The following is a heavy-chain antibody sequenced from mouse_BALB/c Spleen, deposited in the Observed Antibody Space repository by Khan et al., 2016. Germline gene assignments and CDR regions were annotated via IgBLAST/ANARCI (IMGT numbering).Heavy chain of an antibody. CDR1: GFDFRRYW. CDR3: AKAGYYGYLAY. D-gene: IGHD1-1*01. Sequence: EVQLQESGGGLVQPGGSLKLSCADSGFDFRRYWMSWVRQAPGKGLEWIGEINPDSRTINYSPSLKDKFTITRDNANHTLYLQMSKVRSEDTALYYCAKAGYYGYLAYWGQGTLVTVSA. CDR2: INPDSRTI. J-gene: IGHJ3*01. V-gene: IGHV4-1*02.